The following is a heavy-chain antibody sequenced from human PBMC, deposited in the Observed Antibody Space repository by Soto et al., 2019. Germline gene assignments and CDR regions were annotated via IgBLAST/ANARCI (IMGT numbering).Heavy chain of an antibody. J-gene: IGHJ4*02. Sequence: SETLSLTCAVYGGSFSGYYWSWIRQPPGKGLEWIGEINHSGSTNYNPSLKSRVTISVDTSKNQFSLKLSSVTAADTAVYYCARGGRRWLHFRLFDYWGQGTLVTVSS. CDR2: INHSGST. CDR1: GGSFSGYY. D-gene: IGHD5-12*01. CDR3: ARGGRRWLHFRLFDY. V-gene: IGHV4-34*01.